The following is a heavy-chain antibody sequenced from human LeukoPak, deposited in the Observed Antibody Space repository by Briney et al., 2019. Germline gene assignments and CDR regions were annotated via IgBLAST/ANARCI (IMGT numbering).Heavy chain of an antibody. CDR3: ARDPLSGWHDY. CDR2: INAGNGDT. J-gene: IGHJ4*02. Sequence: ASVKVSCKASGYTFTNYAIHWVRRAPGQRLEWMGWINAGNGDTKYSQKFQGRVTITRDTSASTAYMDLSSLRSEDTAVYYCARDPLSGWHDYWGQGTLVTVSS. V-gene: IGHV1-3*01. D-gene: IGHD6-19*01. CDR1: GYTFTNYA.